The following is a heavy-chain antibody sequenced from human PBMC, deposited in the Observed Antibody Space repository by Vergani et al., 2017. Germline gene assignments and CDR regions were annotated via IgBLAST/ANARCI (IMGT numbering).Heavy chain of an antibody. V-gene: IGHV1-24*01. CDR3: ARADIVVVPAATDQGSGWDFVRSGAFDY. CDR1: GYTLTELS. J-gene: IGHJ4*02. CDR2: FDPEDGET. D-gene: IGHD2-2*01. Sequence: QVQLVQSGAEVKKPGASVKVSCKVSGYTLTELSMHWVRQAPGKGLEWMGGFDPEDGETIYAQKFQGRVTMTEDTSTDTAYMELSSLRSEDTAVYYCARADIVVVPAATDQGSGWDFVRSGAFDYWGQGTLVTVSS.